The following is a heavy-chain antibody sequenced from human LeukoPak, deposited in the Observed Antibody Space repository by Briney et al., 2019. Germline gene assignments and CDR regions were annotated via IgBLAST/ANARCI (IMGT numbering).Heavy chain of an antibody. Sequence: PSETLSLTCTVSGVSVVSGDYFWSWIRQPPGKGLEWIGYIYFSGSTDSNPSLESRVTVSIDTSKNQFSLKLRSVTAADTAVYYCTRIASPDYWGQGLLVTVSS. CDR1: GVSVVSGDYF. V-gene: IGHV4-30-4*08. CDR3: TRIASPDY. D-gene: IGHD1-14*01. CDR2: IYFSGST. J-gene: IGHJ4*02.